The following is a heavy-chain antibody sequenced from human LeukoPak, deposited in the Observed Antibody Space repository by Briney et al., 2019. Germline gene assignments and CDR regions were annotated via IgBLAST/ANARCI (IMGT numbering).Heavy chain of an antibody. J-gene: IGHJ4*02. Sequence: ASVKVSCKASGYTFTGYYMHWVRQAPGQGLEWMGWINPNSGGTNYAQKFQGRVTMTRDTSISTAYLELRSLRSDDTAVYYCARLFCANGECYRPLDSWGQGTLVTVSS. D-gene: IGHD2-8*01. CDR1: GYTFTGYY. V-gene: IGHV1-2*02. CDR2: INPNSGGT. CDR3: ARLFCANGECYRPLDS.